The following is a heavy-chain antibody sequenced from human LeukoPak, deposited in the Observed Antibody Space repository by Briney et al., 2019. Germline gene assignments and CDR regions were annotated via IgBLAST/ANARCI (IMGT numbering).Heavy chain of an antibody. CDR3: ARSRGYCSSTSCYGGYYYYYMDV. V-gene: IGHV4-34*01. CDR1: GGSIRSYY. D-gene: IGHD2-2*01. J-gene: IGHJ6*03. Sequence: TSETLSLTCSVSGGSIRSYYWSWIRQPPGKGLEWIGEINHSGSTNYNPSLKSRVTISVDTSKNQFSLKLSSVTAADTAVYYCARSRGYCSSTSCYGGYYYYYMDVWGKGTTVTVSS. CDR2: INHSGST.